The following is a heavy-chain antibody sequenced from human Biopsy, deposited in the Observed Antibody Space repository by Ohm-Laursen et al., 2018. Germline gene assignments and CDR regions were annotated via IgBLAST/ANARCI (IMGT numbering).Heavy chain of an antibody. CDR3: AKDISIGGFAISYYYGMDV. Sequence: SLRLSCAASGFTFDDFGMNWVRQAPGKGLEWVSSISWNGGSLGYADSVKGRFTISRDNARKSLYLQMNSLRPEDTALYYCAKDISIGGFAISYYYGMDVWGQETTVTVSS. CDR1: GFTFDDFG. V-gene: IGHV3-9*01. J-gene: IGHJ6*02. D-gene: IGHD2-21*01. CDR2: ISWNGGSL.